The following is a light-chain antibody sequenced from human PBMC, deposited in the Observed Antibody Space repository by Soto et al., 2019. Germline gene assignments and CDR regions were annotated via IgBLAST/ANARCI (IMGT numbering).Light chain of an antibody. CDR3: GGWDDSLSGPV. CDR2: DNN. CDR1: SSNIGSNT. J-gene: IGLJ2*01. V-gene: IGLV1-44*01. Sequence: QSVLTQPPSASGTPGQRVTISCSGGSSNIGSNTVNWYLQLPGTAPKLLIYDNNQGPSGVPDRFSGSKSGTSASLAISGLQSEDEADYYCGGWDDSLSGPVFGGGTKVTVL.